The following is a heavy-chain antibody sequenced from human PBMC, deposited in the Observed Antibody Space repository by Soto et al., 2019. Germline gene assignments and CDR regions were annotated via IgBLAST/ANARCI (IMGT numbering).Heavy chain of an antibody. CDR2: INPNSGGT. Sequence: ASVKVSCKASGYTFAGYYMHWVRQAPGQGLEWMGWINPNSGGTNYAQKFQGWVTMTRDTSISTAYMELSRLRSDDTAVYYCARVETGYTEHYYYYYGMDVWGQGTTVTVSS. J-gene: IGHJ6*02. D-gene: IGHD1-1*01. CDR3: ARVETGYTEHYYYYYGMDV. V-gene: IGHV1-2*04. CDR1: GYTFAGYY.